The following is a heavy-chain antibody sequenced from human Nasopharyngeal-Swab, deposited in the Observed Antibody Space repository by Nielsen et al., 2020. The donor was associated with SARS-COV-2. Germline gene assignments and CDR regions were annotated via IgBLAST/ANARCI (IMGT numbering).Heavy chain of an antibody. J-gene: IGHJ3*02. Sequence: GGSLRLSCAASGFTFSSYSMNWVRQAPGEGLEWVSSISSSSSYIYYADSVKGRFTISRDNAKNSLYLQMNSLRAEDTAVYYCASDCSGGSCYSGNIWGQGTMVTVSS. CDR3: ASDCSGGSCYSGNI. D-gene: IGHD2-15*01. CDR1: GFTFSSYS. V-gene: IGHV3-21*01. CDR2: ISSSSSYI.